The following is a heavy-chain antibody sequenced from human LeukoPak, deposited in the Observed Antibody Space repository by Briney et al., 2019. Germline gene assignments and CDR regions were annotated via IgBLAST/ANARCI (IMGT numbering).Heavy chain of an antibody. J-gene: IGHJ4*02. D-gene: IGHD6-13*01. Sequence: GGSLRLPCAASGFTFSACGMNWVRQAPGKGLEWLSYISSSGSSIYYADSVQGRFTISRDNLRNSLYLQMSSLRAEDTAVYYCVRDGFVLAAAFDYWGQGTLVTVSS. CDR2: ISSSGSSI. V-gene: IGHV3-48*01. CDR1: GFTFSACG. CDR3: VRDGFVLAAAFDY.